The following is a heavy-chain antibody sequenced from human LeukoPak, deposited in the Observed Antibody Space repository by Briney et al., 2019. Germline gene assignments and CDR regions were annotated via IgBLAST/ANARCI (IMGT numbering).Heavy chain of an antibody. V-gene: IGHV4-4*07. CDR3: AREGATIFGVVRPYFDY. CDR1: GGSISSYY. J-gene: IGHJ4*02. CDR2: IYTSGST. D-gene: IGHD3-3*01. Sequence: PSETLSLTCTVSGGSISSYYWSWIRQPAGKGLEWIGRIYTSGSTNYNPSLKSRVTMSVDTSKNQFSLKLSSVTAADTAVYYCAREGATIFGVVRPYFDYWGQGTLVTVSS.